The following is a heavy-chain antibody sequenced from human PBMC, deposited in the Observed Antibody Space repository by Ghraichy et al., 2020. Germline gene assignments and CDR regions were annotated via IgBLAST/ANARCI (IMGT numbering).Heavy chain of an antibody. V-gene: IGHV1-69*13. CDR1: GGTFSSYA. Sequence: SVKVSCKASGGTFSSYAISWVRQAPGQGLEWMGGIIPIFGTANYAQKFQGRVTITADESTSTAYMELSSLRSEDTAVYYCARRVEMTTQYNWFDPWGQGTLVTVSS. J-gene: IGHJ5*02. CDR2: IIPIFGTA. D-gene: IGHD4-11*01. CDR3: ARRVEMTTQYNWFDP.